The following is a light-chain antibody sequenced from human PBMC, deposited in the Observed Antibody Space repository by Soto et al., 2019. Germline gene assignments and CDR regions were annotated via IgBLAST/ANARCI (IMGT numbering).Light chain of an antibody. J-gene: IGLJ1*01. CDR3: SSYTSSSTDV. Sequence: QYALTQPPSVSGSPGQSVTISCTGTSSDVGSYNRVSWYQQPPGTAPKLMIYEVSNRPSGVPDRFSGSKSGNTASLTISGLQAEDEADYYCSSYTSSSTDVFGTGTKLTVL. CDR2: EVS. CDR1: SSDVGSYNR. V-gene: IGLV2-18*02.